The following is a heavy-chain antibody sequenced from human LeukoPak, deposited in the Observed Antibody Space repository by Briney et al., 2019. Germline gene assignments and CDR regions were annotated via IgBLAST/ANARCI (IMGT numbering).Heavy chain of an antibody. Sequence: GGSLRLSCAVSGFTFSSYSMNWVRRAPGKGLEWVSGINWNGGSTGYADSVKGRFTISRDNAKNSLYLQMNSLRAEDTALYYCARDRYNWNYGAQDVWGKGTTVTVSS. CDR2: INWNGGST. CDR1: GFTFSSYS. CDR3: ARDRYNWNYGAQDV. V-gene: IGHV3-20*04. J-gene: IGHJ6*04. D-gene: IGHD1-7*01.